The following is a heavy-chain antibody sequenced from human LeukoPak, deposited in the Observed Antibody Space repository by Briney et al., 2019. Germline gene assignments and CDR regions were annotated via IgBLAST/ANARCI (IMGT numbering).Heavy chain of an antibody. D-gene: IGHD6-19*01. CDR3: ARYLGHSSGSKRGFDY. J-gene: IGHJ4*02. Sequence: ASVKVSCMASGYTFSTYGISWVRQAPGQGLEWLGWISGHNDNANYVQEFQDRVTMTTDTSTTTAYMELRSLTSDDTAVYFCARYLGHSSGSKRGFDYWGQGTLVTVSS. CDR2: ISGHNDNA. V-gene: IGHV1-18*01. CDR1: GYTFSTYG.